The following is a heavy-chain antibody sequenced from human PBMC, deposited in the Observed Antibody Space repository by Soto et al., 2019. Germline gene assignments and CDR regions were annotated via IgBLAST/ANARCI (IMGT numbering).Heavy chain of an antibody. V-gene: IGHV1-18*01. J-gene: IGHJ4*02. Sequence: SVXVAFKASCCTLGKYGIMFVLQAPGQGLEWVGWISVYHGNTVHAQKLRGRVNMTKDKSTSTAYMELGRLKSDDTAIYYCAKDCRAARCGFDLWGQATLVNV. CDR1: CCTLGKYG. D-gene: IGHD3-9*01. CDR3: AKDCRAARCGFDL. CDR2: ISVYHGNT.